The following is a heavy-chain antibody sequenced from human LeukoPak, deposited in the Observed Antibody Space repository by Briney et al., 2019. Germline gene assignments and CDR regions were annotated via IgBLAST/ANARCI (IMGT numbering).Heavy chain of an antibody. V-gene: IGHV3-48*01. Sequence: PGGSLRLSCEASGFSFSNYNMYWVRQAPGKGLEWVSYITPSSTTLYYADSVKGRFTISRDNAKNSLYLQMNSLRAEDSALYYCAREPPYSSSWTVFDSWGQGTLVTVSS. D-gene: IGHD6-13*01. J-gene: IGHJ4*02. CDR3: AREPPYSSSWTVFDS. CDR1: GFSFSNYN. CDR2: ITPSSTTL.